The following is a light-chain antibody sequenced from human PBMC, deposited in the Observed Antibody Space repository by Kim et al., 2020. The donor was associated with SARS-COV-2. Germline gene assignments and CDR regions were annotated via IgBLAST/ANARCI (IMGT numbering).Light chain of an antibody. Sequence: DLQMTQSPSFVSASVGDRVTITCRASQSFSNWLAWYQQRPGEAPKLLIYASSSLHRGVPSRFSGSESGTDFTLTISSLQPEDFATYYCQQTNNFSLGFGGGTKVDIK. J-gene: IGKJ4*01. CDR2: ASS. CDR1: QSFSNW. V-gene: IGKV1-12*01. CDR3: QQTNNFSLG.